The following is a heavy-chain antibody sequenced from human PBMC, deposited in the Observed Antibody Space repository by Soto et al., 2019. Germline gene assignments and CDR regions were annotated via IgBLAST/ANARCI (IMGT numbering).Heavy chain of an antibody. J-gene: IGHJ4*02. Sequence: ASVKVSCKASGFTFTSSAVQWVRQARGQRLEWIGWIVVGSGNTNYAQKLQKRVTITRDMSTSTAYMELSSLRSEDTALYYCAADVIVGATQPYFDYWGQGTLVTVSS. D-gene: IGHD1-26*01. V-gene: IGHV1-58*01. CDR1: GFTFTSSA. CDR3: AADVIVGATQPYFDY. CDR2: IVVGSGNT.